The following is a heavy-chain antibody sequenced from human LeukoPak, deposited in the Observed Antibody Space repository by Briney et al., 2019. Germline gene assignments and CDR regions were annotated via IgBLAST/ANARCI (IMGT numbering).Heavy chain of an antibody. CDR3: ARDRYFDWLFDY. CDR2: ISSSGSTI. Sequence: GGSLRLSCAASGFTFSSYEMNWVRQAPGKGLEWVSYISSSGSTIHYADSVKGRFTISRDNAKNSLYLQMNSLRAEDTAVYYCARDRYFDWLFDYWGQGTLVTVSS. D-gene: IGHD3-9*01. CDR1: GFTFSSYE. V-gene: IGHV3-48*03. J-gene: IGHJ4*02.